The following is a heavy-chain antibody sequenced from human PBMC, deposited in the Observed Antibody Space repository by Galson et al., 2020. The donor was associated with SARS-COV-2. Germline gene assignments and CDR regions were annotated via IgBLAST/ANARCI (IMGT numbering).Heavy chain of an antibody. CDR1: GYSINSDFY. Sequence: SETLSLTCAVSGYSINSDFYWAWIRQPPGKGLEWIGSIHHSGTTYQNPSLKSRVTISLDTSKNQFSLHLISVTAADTAVYYCARPSSSGYYSSWYCDLWGRGTLVTVSS. CDR3: ARPSSSGYYSSWYCDL. CDR2: IHHSGTT. J-gene: IGHJ2*01. V-gene: IGHV4-38-2*01. D-gene: IGHD3-22*01.